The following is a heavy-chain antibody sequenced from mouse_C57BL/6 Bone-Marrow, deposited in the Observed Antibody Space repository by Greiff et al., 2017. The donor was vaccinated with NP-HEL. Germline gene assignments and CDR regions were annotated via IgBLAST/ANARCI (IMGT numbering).Heavy chain of an antibody. J-gene: IGHJ2*01. Sequence: VKVVESDAELVKPGASVKISCKVSGYTFTDHTIHWMKQRPEQGLEWIGYIYPRDGSTKYNEKFKGKATLTADKSSSTAYMQLNSLTSEDSAVYFCATYYDYDVGDYWGQGTTLTVSS. V-gene: IGHV1-78*01. D-gene: IGHD2-4*01. CDR3: ATYYDYDVGDY. CDR1: GYTFTDHT. CDR2: IYPRDGST.